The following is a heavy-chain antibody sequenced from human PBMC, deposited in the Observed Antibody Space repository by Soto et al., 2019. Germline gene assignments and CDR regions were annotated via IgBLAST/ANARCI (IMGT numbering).Heavy chain of an antibody. CDR2: ISGSGTST. J-gene: IGHJ4*02. D-gene: IGHD5-18*01. V-gene: IGHV3-23*01. CDR1: GITFSNYV. Sequence: EVQLLESGGGLVQPGGSLRLSCAASGITFSNYVLSWVRQAPGKGLEWVSSISGSGTSTYYADSVKGRFSISRDTSKSTLDLHMSSLRADDTAIYYCAKEAGGGAAMVTSYFDYWGQGTLVTVSS. CDR3: AKEAGGGAAMVTSYFDY.